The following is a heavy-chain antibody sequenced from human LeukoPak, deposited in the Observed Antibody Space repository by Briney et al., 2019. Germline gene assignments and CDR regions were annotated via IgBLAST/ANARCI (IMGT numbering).Heavy chain of an antibody. V-gene: IGHV1-46*01. Sequence: ASVKVSCKASGYTFTSYYMHWVRQAPGQGLEWMGIINPSGGSTSYAQKFQGRVTMTRDTSTSTVYMELSSLRSEDTAVYYCARDLDCGGDCYFFGFDPWGQGTLVTVSS. CDR2: INPSGGST. CDR1: GYTFTSYY. J-gene: IGHJ5*02. D-gene: IGHD2-21*02. CDR3: ARDLDCGGDCYFFGFDP.